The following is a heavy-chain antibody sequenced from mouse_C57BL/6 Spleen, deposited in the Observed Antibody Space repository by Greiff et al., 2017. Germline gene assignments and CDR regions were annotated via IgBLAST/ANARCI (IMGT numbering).Heavy chain of an antibody. CDR2: ISSGSSTI. V-gene: IGHV5-17*01. CDR1: GFTFSDYG. CDR3: ARLDGYYRYYYAMDY. J-gene: IGHJ4*01. Sequence: EVQLVESGGGLVKPGGSLKLSCAASGFTFSDYGMHWVRQAPEKGLEWVAYISSGSSTIYYADTVKGRFTISRDNAKNTLFLQMTSLRSEDTAMYYCARLDGYYRYYYAMDYWGQGTPVTVSS. D-gene: IGHD2-3*01.